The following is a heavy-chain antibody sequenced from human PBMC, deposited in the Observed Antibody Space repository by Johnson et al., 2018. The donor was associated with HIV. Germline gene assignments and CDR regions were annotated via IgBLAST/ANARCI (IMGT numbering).Heavy chain of an antibody. J-gene: IGHJ3*02. Sequence: QLVESGGGLIQPGTSLRLSCAASGFTFDDYAMHWVRQIPGKGLEWISGLSWNGGTIGYADSVKGRFTISRDNAKSSLYLQMDSLRPEDTAFYFCARDQLGSKIEFSFYAFDMWGQGTLVTVSS. CDR1: GFTFDDYA. CDR3: ARDQLGSKIEFSFYAFDM. D-gene: IGHD2-15*01. V-gene: IGHV3-9*01. CDR2: LSWNGGTI.